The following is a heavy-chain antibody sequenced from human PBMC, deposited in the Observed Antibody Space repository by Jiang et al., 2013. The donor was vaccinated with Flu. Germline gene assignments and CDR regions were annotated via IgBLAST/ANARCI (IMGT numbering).Heavy chain of an antibody. J-gene: IGHJ4*02. V-gene: IGHV4-39*01. CDR3: ARQLYLAPDF. CDR1: GDPHQQWQLL. CDR2: STTAGPP. D-gene: IGHD2-8*01. Sequence: GPGLVKPSETLSLTCTVSGDPHQQWQLLLGLDPPAPREGPGVGWGVSTTAGPPTTTRLSVARVSISVDTSKSQFYLRLRAVTAADTAVYYCARQLYLAPDFWGLGILVTISS.